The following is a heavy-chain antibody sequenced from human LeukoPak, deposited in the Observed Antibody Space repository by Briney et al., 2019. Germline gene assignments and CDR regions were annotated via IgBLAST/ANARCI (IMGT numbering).Heavy chain of an antibody. Sequence: PGGSLRLSCAASGFTFSNYAMHWVRQAPGKGLEWVAVISYDGSNKYYADSVKGRFTISRDNSKNTLYLQMNSLRAEDTAVYYCARTTYDFWSPTDYWGQGTLVTVSS. CDR3: ARTTYDFWSPTDY. J-gene: IGHJ4*02. D-gene: IGHD3-3*01. V-gene: IGHV3-30*04. CDR2: ISYDGSNK. CDR1: GFTFSNYA.